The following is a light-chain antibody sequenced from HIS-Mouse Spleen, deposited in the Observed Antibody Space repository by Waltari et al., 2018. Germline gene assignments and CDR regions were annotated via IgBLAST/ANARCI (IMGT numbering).Light chain of an antibody. J-gene: IGKJ1*01. V-gene: IGKV1-5*03. CDR3: QKYNSYSTWT. CDR2: KAS. CDR1: QSISSW. Sequence: DIQMTQSPSTLSASVGDRVTITCRASQSISSWLAWYQQKPGKAPKLLIYKASSLESGVPSRFSGSGSGTEFTLTISSLQPDDFATYYCQKYNSYSTWTFGQGTKVEIK.